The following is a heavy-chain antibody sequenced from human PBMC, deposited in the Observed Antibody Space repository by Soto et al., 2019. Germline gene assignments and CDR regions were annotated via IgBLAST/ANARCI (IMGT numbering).Heavy chain of an antibody. V-gene: IGHV3-9*01. CDR3: VKDSVAVAMYSYGMDV. CDR2: ISWDSGKR. Sequence: EVQLVESGGGLVQPGRSLRLSCAASGFTFDDYGMHWVRQAPGKGLEWVSGISWDSGKRDYADSVKGRFTISRDNAKNSLNLQMNSLRAEDTVLYYCVKDSVAVAMYSYGMDVWGQGTTVTVSS. J-gene: IGHJ6*02. D-gene: IGHD6-19*01. CDR1: GFTFDDYG.